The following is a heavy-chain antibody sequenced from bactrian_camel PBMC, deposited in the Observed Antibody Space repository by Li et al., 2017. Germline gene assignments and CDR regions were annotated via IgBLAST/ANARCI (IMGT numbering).Heavy chain of an antibody. J-gene: IGHJ6*01. Sequence: HVQLVESGGGSVQAGGSLELSCAASGYIYSRKCQGWFRQAPGKEREEVATIDGYGTRTYAVSVKGRFDIYRNNAKNTLYLQMNSLKPEDTAMYYCAAALGYGCSSVFSYWGRGTQVTVS. V-gene: IGHV3S53*01. D-gene: IGHD3*01. CDR3: AAALGYGCSSVFSY. CDR2: IDGYGTR. CDR1: GYIYSRKC.